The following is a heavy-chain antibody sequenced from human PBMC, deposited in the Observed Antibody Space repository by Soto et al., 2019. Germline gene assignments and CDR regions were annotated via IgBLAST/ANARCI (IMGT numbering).Heavy chain of an antibody. Sequence: SETLSLTCTVSGGSISSGDYYWSWIRQPPGKGLEWIGYIYYSGSTNYNPSLKSRVTISVDTSKNQFSLKLSSVTAADTAVYYCARGIRPPNVYYYGSGSPTRPYYFDYWGQGTLVTVSS. J-gene: IGHJ4*02. CDR2: IYYSGST. CDR1: GGSISSGDYY. D-gene: IGHD3-10*01. V-gene: IGHV4-30-4*01. CDR3: ARGIRPPNVYYYGSGSPTRPYYFDY.